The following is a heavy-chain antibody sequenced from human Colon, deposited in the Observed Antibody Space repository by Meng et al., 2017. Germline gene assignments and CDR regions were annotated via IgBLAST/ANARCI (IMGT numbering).Heavy chain of an antibody. Sequence: QWQRQESGPGRVRPSETLSLPCTVSGGSVSSGSYYWSWIRQPPGKGLEWIGYIYYTGSTNYNPSLKSRVTISVDTSKNQFSLKLSSVTAADTAVYYCARGPLDYWGQGTLVTVSS. CDR2: IYYTGST. V-gene: IGHV4-61*01. CDR3: ARGPLDY. CDR1: GGSVSSGSYY. J-gene: IGHJ4*02.